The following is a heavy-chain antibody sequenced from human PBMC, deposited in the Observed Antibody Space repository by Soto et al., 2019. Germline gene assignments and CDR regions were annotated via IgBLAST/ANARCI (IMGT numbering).Heavy chain of an antibody. J-gene: IGHJ4*02. V-gene: IGHV1-18*04. Sequence: QVHLLQSGAEVKRPGASVKVSCKTSGYTFNGYSISWVRQAPGQGLEWMGWISTYNGNTNSAQRFQDRVTLTTDTSTRTAYMEPPSSRCDDTGMDACARVDKNNWRALDEWGQGTVVTVSS. D-gene: IGHD3-3*01. CDR3: ARVDKNNWRALDE. CDR2: ISTYNGNT. CDR1: GYTFNGYS.